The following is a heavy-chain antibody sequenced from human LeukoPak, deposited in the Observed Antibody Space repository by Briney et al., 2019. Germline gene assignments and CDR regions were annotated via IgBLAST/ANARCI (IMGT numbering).Heavy chain of an antibody. CDR2: IYYSGST. D-gene: IGHD3-3*01. CDR1: GGSISSYY. V-gene: IGHV4-59*01. J-gene: IGHJ4*02. Sequence: SETLSLTCTVSGGSISSYYWSWIRQPPGKGLEWVGYIYYSGSTNYNPSLKSRVTISVDTSKNQFSLKLSSVTAADTAAYYCASYDFWSGPYFDYWGQGTLVTVSS. CDR3: ASYDFWSGPYFDY.